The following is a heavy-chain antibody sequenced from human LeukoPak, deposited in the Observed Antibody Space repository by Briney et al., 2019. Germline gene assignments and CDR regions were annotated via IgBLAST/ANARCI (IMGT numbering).Heavy chain of an antibody. D-gene: IGHD7-27*01. V-gene: IGHV5-51*01. J-gene: IGHJ4*02. CDR3: ARRAELGMRYFDS. Sequence: GESLKISCKGSGDDLVTYWIAWVRQMPGKGLEWMGIIYPADSGTRYSPSFQGQVTISADKSTNTAYLQWSTLKASDTAIYFCARRAELGMRYFDSWGQGALLVVSS. CDR1: GDDLVTYW. CDR2: IYPADSGT.